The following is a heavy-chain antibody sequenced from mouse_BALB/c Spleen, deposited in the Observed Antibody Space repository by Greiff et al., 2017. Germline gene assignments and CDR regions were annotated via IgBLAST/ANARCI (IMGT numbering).Heavy chain of an antibody. D-gene: IGHD2-14*01. CDR3: ARGRYDVDYYAMDY. J-gene: IGHJ4*01. V-gene: IGHV1-14*01. CDR1: GYTFTSYV. CDR2: INPYNDGT. Sequence: EVQLQQSGPELVKPGASVKMSCKASGYTFTSYVMHWVKQKPGQGLEWIGYINPYNDGTKYNEKFKGKATLTSDKSSSTAYMELGSLTSEDSAVYYCARGRYDVDYYAMDYWGQGTSVTVSS.